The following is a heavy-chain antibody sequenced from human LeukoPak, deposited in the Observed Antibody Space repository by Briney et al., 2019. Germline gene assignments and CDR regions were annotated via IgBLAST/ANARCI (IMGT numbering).Heavy chain of an antibody. CDR3: ARELRYFDRSYYYYMDV. Sequence: PGGSLRLSCAASGFTFSSYEMNWVRQAPGKGLEWVSYISSSGSTIYYADSVKGRFTISRDNAKNSLYLQMNSLRAEDTAVYYCARELRYFDRSYYYYMDVWGKGTTVTISS. CDR1: GFTFSSYE. V-gene: IGHV3-48*03. J-gene: IGHJ6*03. D-gene: IGHD3-9*01. CDR2: ISSSGSTI.